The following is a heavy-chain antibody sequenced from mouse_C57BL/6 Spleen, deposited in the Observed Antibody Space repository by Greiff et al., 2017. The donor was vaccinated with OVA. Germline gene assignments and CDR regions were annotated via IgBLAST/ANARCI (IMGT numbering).Heavy chain of an antibody. CDR1: GYTFTDYY. CDR3: ARELLLDYDAMDY. Sequence: QVQLQQSGAELVRPGASVKLSCKASGYTFTDYYINWVKQRPGKGLEWIARIYPGSGNTYYNEKCKGKATLTAEKFSSTAYMQLSSLTSEDSAVYCCARELLLDYDAMDYWGQGTSVTVSS. CDR2: IYPGSGNT. V-gene: IGHV1-76*01. J-gene: IGHJ4*01. D-gene: IGHD2-1*01.